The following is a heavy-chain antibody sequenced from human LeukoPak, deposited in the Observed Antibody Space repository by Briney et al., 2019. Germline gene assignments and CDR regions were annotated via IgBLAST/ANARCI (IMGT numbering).Heavy chain of an antibody. Sequence: SESLCLTCTVSVGAISHYFWSWIRQPPGKPLEWIGYIYYSGSTNYNPSLKSRLTISVDTSKHQFSLKLSSVTAADTAVYYCAKTVAGYWYFDLWGRGTLVTVSS. CDR1: VGAISHYF. J-gene: IGHJ2*01. CDR3: AKTVAGYWYFDL. D-gene: IGHD6-19*01. V-gene: IGHV4-59*08. CDR2: IYYSGST.